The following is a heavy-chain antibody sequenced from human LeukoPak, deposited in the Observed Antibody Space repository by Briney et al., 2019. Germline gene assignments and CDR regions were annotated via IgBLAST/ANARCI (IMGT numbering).Heavy chain of an antibody. J-gene: IGHJ5*02. CDR3: AKDPSGYCSGGSCYSGWFDP. CDR1: GFTFSSYA. CDR2: ISGSGGST. V-gene: IGHV3-23*01. D-gene: IGHD2-15*01. Sequence: GGSLRLSRAASGFTFSSYAMSWVRQAPGKGLEWVSAISGSGGSTYYADSVKGRFTISRDNSKNTLYLQMNSLRAEDTAVYYCAKDPSGYCSGGSCYSGWFDPWGQGTLVTVSS.